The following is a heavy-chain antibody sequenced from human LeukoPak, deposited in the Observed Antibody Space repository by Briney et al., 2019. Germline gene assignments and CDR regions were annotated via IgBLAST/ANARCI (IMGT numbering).Heavy chain of an antibody. CDR2: ISYDGSNK. Sequence: GGSLRLSCAASGFTFSSYGMHWVRQAPGKGLEWVADISYDGSNKYYADYVKGRFTISRDNSKNTLYLQMNSLRAEDTAVYYCAKGLTYYDFWSGHSFDPWGQGTLVTVSS. CDR1: GFTFSSYG. D-gene: IGHD3-3*01. J-gene: IGHJ5*02. V-gene: IGHV3-30*18. CDR3: AKGLTYYDFWSGHSFDP.